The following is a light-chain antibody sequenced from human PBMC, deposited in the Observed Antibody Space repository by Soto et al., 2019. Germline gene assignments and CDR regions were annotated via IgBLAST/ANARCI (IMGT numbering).Light chain of an antibody. CDR3: QHLNSYSVVP. CDR2: GAS. Sequence: DIQLTQSPSFLSSSVGDRVTITCRASQGISSYLAWYQQKPGKAPNLLIFGASSWQSGVPSRFSGSGSGTEFTLTISGLQPQEFATYNCQHLNSYSVVPFGAGTKVDTK. J-gene: IGKJ3*01. CDR1: QGISSY. V-gene: IGKV1-9*01.